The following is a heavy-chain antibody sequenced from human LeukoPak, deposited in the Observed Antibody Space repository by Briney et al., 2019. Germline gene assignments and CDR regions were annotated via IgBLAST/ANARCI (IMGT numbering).Heavy chain of an antibody. D-gene: IGHD3-10*01. CDR2: GHYSGST. V-gene: IGHV4-59*01. J-gene: IGHJ3*02. CDR1: GDSISSYY. CDR3: ARWGETSALRVHAFDI. Sequence: SETLSLTCTVSGDSISSYYWNWIRQPPGKGLEWIGYGHYSGSTNYNPSLKSRVTFSVDTSKYQFSLKLTSVTAADTAVYYCARWGETSALRVHAFDIWGQGTMVTVSS.